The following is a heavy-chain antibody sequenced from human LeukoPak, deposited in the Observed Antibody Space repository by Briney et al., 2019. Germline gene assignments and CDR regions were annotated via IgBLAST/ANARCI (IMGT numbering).Heavy chain of an antibody. Sequence: PGGSLRLSCAASGFTFSSYAMSWVRQAPGKGLEWVSAISGSGGSTYYADSVKGRFTISRDNSKNTLYLQMNSLRAEDTAVYYCAKGLFSNPLYYFDYWGQGTLVTVSP. V-gene: IGHV3-23*01. CDR2: ISGSGGST. D-gene: IGHD2-21*01. CDR3: AKGLFSNPLYYFDY. J-gene: IGHJ4*02. CDR1: GFTFSSYA.